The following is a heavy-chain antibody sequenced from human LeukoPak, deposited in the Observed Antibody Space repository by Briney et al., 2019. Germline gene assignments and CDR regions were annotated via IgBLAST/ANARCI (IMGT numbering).Heavy chain of an antibody. CDR1: GFTFDDYA. Sequence: PGRSLRLSCVASGFTFDDYAMHWVRQAPGKGLEWVSGISWNSGNIDYVDSVKGRFTISRDKSKNTLYLQMNSLRAEDTAVYYCAKDRDGYNTDFDYWGQGTLVTVSS. D-gene: IGHD5-24*01. J-gene: IGHJ4*02. CDR2: ISWNSGNI. V-gene: IGHV3-9*01. CDR3: AKDRDGYNTDFDY.